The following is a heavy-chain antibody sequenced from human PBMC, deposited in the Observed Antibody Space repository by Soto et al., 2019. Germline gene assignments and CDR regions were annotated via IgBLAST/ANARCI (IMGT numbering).Heavy chain of an antibody. CDR3: VSGQLHLYLDL. J-gene: IGHJ1*01. D-gene: IGHD1-20*01. Sequence: GVSVKASSEASGYTSTDSYIHWVRQVPGQGLEWVGWINPKNGAMKYALKFQGRITMTRYTSVNTSYMDLNRLKFDDSASCCCVSGQLHLYLDLWGRGTLVTVSS. CDR2: INPKNGAM. CDR1: GYTSTDSY. V-gene: IGHV1-2*02.